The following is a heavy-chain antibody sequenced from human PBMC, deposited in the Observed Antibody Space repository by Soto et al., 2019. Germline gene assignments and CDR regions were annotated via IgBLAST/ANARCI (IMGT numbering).Heavy chain of an antibody. CDR2: ISISSSYI. CDR1: GFTFSSYS. Sequence: PGGSLRLSCAASGFTFSSYSMNWVRQAPGKRLEWVSSISISSSYIYYADSVKGRFTISRDNAQNSLYLQMNSLRVADTGVDYWVRRWYWYDRSGYYETSYCFDYWDQGTMVTVSS. V-gene: IGHV3-21*01. CDR3: VRRWYWYDRSGYYETSYCFDY. D-gene: IGHD3-22*01. J-gene: IGHJ4*02.